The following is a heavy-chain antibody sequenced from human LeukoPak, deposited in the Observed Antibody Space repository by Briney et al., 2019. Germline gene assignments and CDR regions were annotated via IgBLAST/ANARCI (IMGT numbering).Heavy chain of an antibody. CDR3: ARGKRKYYYDSSGYPHDAFDI. D-gene: IGHD3-22*01. CDR2: INHSGST. Sequence: SETLSLTCTVSGGSISSYYWSWTRQPPGKGLEWIGEINHSGSTNYNPSLKSRVTIPVDTSKNQFSLKLSSVTAADTAVYYCARGKRKYYYDSSGYPHDAFDIWGQGTMVTVSS. CDR1: GGSISSYY. J-gene: IGHJ3*02. V-gene: IGHV4-34*01.